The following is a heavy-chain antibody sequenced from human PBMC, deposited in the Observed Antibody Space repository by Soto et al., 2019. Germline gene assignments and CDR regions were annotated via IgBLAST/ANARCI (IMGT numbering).Heavy chain of an antibody. CDR1: GGSFSGYY. J-gene: IGHJ4*02. V-gene: IGHV4-34*01. Sequence: SETLSLTCAVYGGSFSGYYWSWIRQPPGKGLEWIGEINHSGSTNYNPSLKSRVTISVDTSKNQFSLKLSSVTAADTAVYYCARRRYGEYHTNFDYWGQGTLVTVSS. D-gene: IGHD4-17*01. CDR2: INHSGST. CDR3: ARRRYGEYHTNFDY.